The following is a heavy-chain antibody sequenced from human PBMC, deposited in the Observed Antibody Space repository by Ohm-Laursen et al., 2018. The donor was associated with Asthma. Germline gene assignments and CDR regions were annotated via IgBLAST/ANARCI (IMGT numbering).Heavy chain of an antibody. V-gene: IGHV3-23*01. CDR3: AKGSPDYGDYGGDFDY. CDR1: GFTFSSYA. Sequence: SLRLSCAASGFTFSSYAMSWVRQAPGKGLEWVSAISGSGGSTYYADSVKGRFTISRDNSKNTLYLQMNSLRAEDTAVYYCAKGSPDYGDYGGDFDYWGQGTLVTVSS. D-gene: IGHD4-17*01. CDR2: ISGSGGST. J-gene: IGHJ4*02.